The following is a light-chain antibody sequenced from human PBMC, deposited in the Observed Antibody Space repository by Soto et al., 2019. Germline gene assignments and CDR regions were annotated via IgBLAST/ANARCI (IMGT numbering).Light chain of an antibody. J-gene: IGKJ1*01. CDR2: KAS. CDR3: QQYNSYWT. V-gene: IGKV1-5*03. CDR1: QSISSW. Sequence: IPMTQSPSTLSPSLGDRVTITCRASQSISSWVAWYQQKAGKAPKLLIYKASSLESGVQSRFSGSGSGTESTLTISSQQHDDFASYYCQQYNSYWTCGQGTKVDIK.